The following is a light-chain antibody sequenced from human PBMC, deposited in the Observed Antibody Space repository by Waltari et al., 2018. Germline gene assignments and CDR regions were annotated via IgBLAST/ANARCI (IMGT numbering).Light chain of an antibody. Sequence: IQMPQLPSSLSPSVGDRVTITFRASPSISTYLDWYQQKPGKAPRVLIYAASSLQSGVPSRFSGSGSGTDFTLTINSLRPEDFATYYCQQSKSMPYTFGQGTKLEI. CDR2: AAS. J-gene: IGKJ2*01. CDR3: QQSKSMPYT. CDR1: PSISTY. V-gene: IGKV1-39*01.